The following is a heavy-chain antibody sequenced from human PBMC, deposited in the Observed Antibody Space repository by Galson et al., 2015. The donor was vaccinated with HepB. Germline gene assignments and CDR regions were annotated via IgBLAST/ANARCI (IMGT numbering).Heavy chain of an antibody. J-gene: IGHJ4*02. D-gene: IGHD3-10*01. Sequence: QSGAEVKKPGESLRISCKGSGYSFTSYWISWVRQMPGKGLEWMGRIDPSDSYTNYSPSFQGHVTISADKSISTAYLQWSSLKASDTAMYYCAMAGVYGSGSYPYFDYWGQGTLVTVSS. CDR3: AMAGVYGSGSYPYFDY. V-gene: IGHV5-10-1*01. CDR2: IDPSDSYT. CDR1: GYSFTSYW.